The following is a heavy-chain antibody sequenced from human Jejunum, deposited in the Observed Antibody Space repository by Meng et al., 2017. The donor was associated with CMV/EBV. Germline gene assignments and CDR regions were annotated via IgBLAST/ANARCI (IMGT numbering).Heavy chain of an antibody. CDR3: AKGYCTTTSCSRTLEY. D-gene: IGHD2-2*01. V-gene: IGHV3-23*01. CDR1: GVTFSSYA. CDR2: ISGGGGAT. J-gene: IGHJ4*02. Sequence: SGVTFSSYAMTWVRQAPGKGLEWVSVISGGGGATYYADSVKGRFTISRDNSKSTLYLQMNTLRAEDTAEYYCAKGYCTTTSCSRTLEYWGQGTLVTVSS.